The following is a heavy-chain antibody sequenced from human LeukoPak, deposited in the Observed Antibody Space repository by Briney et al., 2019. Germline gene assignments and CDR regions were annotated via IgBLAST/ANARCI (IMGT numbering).Heavy chain of an antibody. V-gene: IGHV3-30*04. CDR2: ISFDGGNK. D-gene: IGHD5-24*01. Sequence: GRSLRLSCAASGFTFSNYVMNWVRQAPGKGLEWVAIISFDGGNKYYADSVRGRFTTSRDNSKNTLYLQMNSLRAEDTAVYYCAGRRDSADYWGQGTLVTVSS. CDR3: AGRRDSADY. J-gene: IGHJ4*02. CDR1: GFTFSNYV.